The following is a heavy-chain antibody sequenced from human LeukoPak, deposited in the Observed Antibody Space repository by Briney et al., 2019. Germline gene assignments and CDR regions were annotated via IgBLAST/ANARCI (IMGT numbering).Heavy chain of an antibody. Sequence: GGSLRLSCAASGFTFSSYGMSWVRQAPGKGLEWLAFIRHDESNKIYADSKQGRLTISRDNSKNTLYLQINSLRVEDTAVYYCARTLTVAGTGSFDYWGQGTLVTVSS. CDR1: GFTFSSYG. CDR3: ARTLTVAGTGSFDY. CDR2: IRHDESNK. J-gene: IGHJ4*02. V-gene: IGHV3-30*02. D-gene: IGHD6-19*01.